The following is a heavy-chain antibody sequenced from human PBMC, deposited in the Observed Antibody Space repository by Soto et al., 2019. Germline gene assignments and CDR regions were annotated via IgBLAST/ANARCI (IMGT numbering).Heavy chain of an antibody. CDR2: INQDGSEI. V-gene: IGHV3-7*03. J-gene: IGHJ4*02. Sequence: GGSLRLSCAASGFTFSNYWMSWVRQAPGKGLEWVANINQDGSEIYYVDSVKGRFTISRDNAKNSLSLQMNSLRAEDTAVYFCARDYHYFDTSGYYFFDQWGQGTLVTVSS. CDR1: GFTFSNYW. D-gene: IGHD3-22*01. CDR3: ARDYHYFDTSGYYFFDQ.